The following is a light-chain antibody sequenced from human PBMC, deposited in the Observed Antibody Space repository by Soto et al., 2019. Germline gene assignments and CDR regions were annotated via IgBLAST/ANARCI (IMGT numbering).Light chain of an antibody. J-gene: IGKJ1*01. CDR2: AAS. CDR1: QDIRNT. V-gene: IGKV1-6*01. CDR3: LQYHNFSWT. Sequence: AIQMTQSPSSLSASVGDRVAISCRASQDIRNTLAWYQQKPGEAPKLLIFAASNLQSGVPSRFSGSGSVTDFTLAITGLQPEDFATYYCLQYHNFSWTFGQGTKVEVK.